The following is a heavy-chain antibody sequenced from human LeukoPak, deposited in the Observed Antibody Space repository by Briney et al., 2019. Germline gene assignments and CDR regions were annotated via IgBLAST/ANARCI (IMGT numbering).Heavy chain of an antibody. CDR3: ARDCSNGVCFPRDY. CDR2: ITTYNGDK. CDR1: VYTVTKYG. V-gene: IGHV1-18*01. Sequence: ASVKVSSTPSVYTVTKYGISWVRRAPGQGLGWGGWITTYNGDKKYSQKSQGRVTMTTDTSTSTYYLELRSLRSDDTAVYYCARDCSNGVCFPRDYWGQGTLVTVST. J-gene: IGHJ4*02. D-gene: IGHD2-8*01.